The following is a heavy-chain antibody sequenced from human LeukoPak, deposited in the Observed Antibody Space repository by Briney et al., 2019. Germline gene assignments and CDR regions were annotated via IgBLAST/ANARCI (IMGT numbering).Heavy chain of an antibody. V-gene: IGHV4-30-4*08. Sequence: SQTLSLTCTVSGGSISSGDYYWSWIRQPPGKGLEWIGYIYYSGSAYYNPSLKSRVTISVDTSKNQFSLKLSSVTAADTAVYYCARSYSNENWFDPWGQGTLVTVSS. CDR3: ARSYSNENWFDP. D-gene: IGHD4-11*01. CDR2: IYYSGSA. CDR1: GGSISSGDYY. J-gene: IGHJ5*02.